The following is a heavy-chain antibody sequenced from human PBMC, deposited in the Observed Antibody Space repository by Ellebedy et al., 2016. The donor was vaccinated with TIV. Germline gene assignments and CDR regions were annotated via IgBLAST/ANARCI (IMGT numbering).Heavy chain of an antibody. D-gene: IGHD6-19*01. Sequence: MPSETLSLTCTVSGGSISSSSFYWGWIRQPPGKGLEWIGSIYYSGSTYYNPSLKSRVTISVDTSKNQFSLKLSSMTAADTDVYYCAKQGHSSRWYVGEYYFDYWGQGTLVTVSS. CDR2: IYYSGST. V-gene: IGHV4-39*01. CDR1: GGSISSSSFY. J-gene: IGHJ4*02. CDR3: AKQGHSSRWYVGEYYFDY.